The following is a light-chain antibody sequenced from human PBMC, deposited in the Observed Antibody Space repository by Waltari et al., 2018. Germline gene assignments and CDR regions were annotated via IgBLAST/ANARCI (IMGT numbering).Light chain of an antibody. CDR1: SSDVGSYNL. CDR3: CSYAGSRIVV. Sequence: QSALTQPASVSGSPGQSITISCTGTSSDVGSYNLVSWYQQHPGKAPKLMIYEGSKGPSGVSNRFSGSKSGNTASLTISGLQAEDEADYYCCSYAGSRIVVFGGGTKLTVL. CDR2: EGS. V-gene: IGLV2-23*01. J-gene: IGLJ2*01.